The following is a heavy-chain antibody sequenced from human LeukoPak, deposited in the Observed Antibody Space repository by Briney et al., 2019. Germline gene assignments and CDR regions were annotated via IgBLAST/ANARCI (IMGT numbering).Heavy chain of an antibody. CDR2: IYTSGST. Sequence: TLSLTCTVSGGSISSSSYYWGWICQPPGKGLEWIGRIYTSGSTNYNPSLKSRVTISVDTSKNQFSLKLSSVTAADTAVYYCALESFDSSGYYYSYWGQGTLVTVSS. D-gene: IGHD3-22*01. CDR3: ALESFDSSGYYYSY. J-gene: IGHJ4*02. V-gene: IGHV4-61*02. CDR1: GGSISSSSYY.